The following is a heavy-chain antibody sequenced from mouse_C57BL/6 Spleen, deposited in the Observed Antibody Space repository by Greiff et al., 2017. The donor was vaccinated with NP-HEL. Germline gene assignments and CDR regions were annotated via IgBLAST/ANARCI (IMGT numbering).Heavy chain of an antibody. V-gene: IGHV5-4*03. J-gene: IGHJ4*01. CDR2: ISDGGSYT. CDR1: GFTFSSYA. D-gene: IGHD1-1*01. Sequence: EVKLMESGGGLVKPGGSLKLSCAASGFTFSSYAMSWVRQTPEKRLEWVATISDGGSYTYYPDNVKGRFTISRDNAKNNLYLQMSHLKSEDTAMYYCARGVLLRDAMDYWGQGTSVTVSS. CDR3: ARGVLLRDAMDY.